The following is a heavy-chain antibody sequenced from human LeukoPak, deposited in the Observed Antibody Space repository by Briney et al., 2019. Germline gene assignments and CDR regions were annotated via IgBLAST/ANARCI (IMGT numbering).Heavy chain of an antibody. CDR2: ISGSGGST. V-gene: IGHV3-23*01. CDR3: AKNRVVPAAMEAVYAYYGMDV. Sequence: PGGSLRLSCAASGFTFSSYAMSWVRQAPGKGLEWVSAISGSGGSTYYADSVKGRFTISRDNSKNTLYLQVNSLRAEDTAVYYCAKNRVVPAAMEAVYAYYGMDVWGKGTTVTVSS. D-gene: IGHD2-2*01. J-gene: IGHJ6*04. CDR1: GFTFSSYA.